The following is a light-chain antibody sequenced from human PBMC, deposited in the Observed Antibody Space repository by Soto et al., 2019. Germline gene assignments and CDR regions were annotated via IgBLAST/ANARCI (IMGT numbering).Light chain of an antibody. J-gene: IGLJ3*02. Sequence: FMLTQPHSLSESPGKTVTISCTRSTGSIASNYVQWYQQRPGSAPTTVIYDNNQRPSGVPDRFSGSFDSSSNSASLTISGLETEDEAVYYCQSYDSSSLVVLGGGTKVTV. CDR2: DNN. CDR1: TGSIASNY. V-gene: IGLV6-57*03. CDR3: QSYDSSSLVV.